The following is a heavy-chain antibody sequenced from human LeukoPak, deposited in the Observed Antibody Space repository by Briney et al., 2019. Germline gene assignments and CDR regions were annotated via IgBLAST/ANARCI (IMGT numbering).Heavy chain of an antibody. Sequence: RGRSLRLSCAASVFTFTSYAIRWGPEAPGKGLWRGAHISVDGSNKYYAQSVKSPFSISRDNSKNTLYLQMNSLRAEDTAVYYCASLVRDDILTDDAFDIWGQGTMVTVSS. D-gene: IGHD3-9*01. CDR3: ASLVRDDILTDDAFDI. CDR2: ISVDGSNK. J-gene: IGHJ3*02. V-gene: IGHV3-30*11. CDR1: VFTFTSYA.